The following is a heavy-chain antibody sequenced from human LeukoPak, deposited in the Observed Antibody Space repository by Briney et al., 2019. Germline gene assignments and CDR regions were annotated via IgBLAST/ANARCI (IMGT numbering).Heavy chain of an antibody. CDR3: ARDVGATPGYFDY. D-gene: IGHD1-26*01. Sequence: SETLSLTCTVSDDSITMYYWTWIRQPPGRGLEWIGYIYYSGSTYYSGSTNYNPSLKSRVTISVDTSKNQFSLKLSSVTAADTAVYCCARDVGATPGYFDYWGQGTLVTVSS. J-gene: IGHJ4*02. CDR2: IYYSGSTYYSGST. V-gene: IGHV4-59*01. CDR1: DDSITMYY.